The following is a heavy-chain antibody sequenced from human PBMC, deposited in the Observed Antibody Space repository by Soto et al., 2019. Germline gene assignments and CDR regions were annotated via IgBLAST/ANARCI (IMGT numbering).Heavy chain of an antibody. Sequence: QVQLVQSGAEVKKPGSSVKVSCKASGGTFSSYAISWVRQAPGQGLEWMGGIIPIFGTANYAQKFQGRVKITADKSTSTAYMELSSLRSEDTAVYYCARDRGRYCSSTRCYNGPFDPWGQGTLVTVSS. V-gene: IGHV1-69*06. D-gene: IGHD2-2*02. CDR2: IIPIFGTA. CDR1: GGTFSSYA. J-gene: IGHJ5*02. CDR3: ARDRGRYCSSTRCYNGPFDP.